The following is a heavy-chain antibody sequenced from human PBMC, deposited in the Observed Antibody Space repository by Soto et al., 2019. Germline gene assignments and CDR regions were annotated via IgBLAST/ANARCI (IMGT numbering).Heavy chain of an antibody. J-gene: IGHJ4*02. D-gene: IGHD6-19*01. Sequence: EVQLVESGGGSVQPGGSLRLSCAASGFTFSTFSMNWVRQAPGRGLEWISYISGGGRPISYADSVKGRFTISRDNTKNSLYLKMDSLTDEDTAVYYCARDLGWAFDSWGQGTLVTVSP. V-gene: IGHV3-48*02. CDR1: GFTFSTFS. CDR2: ISGGGRPI. CDR3: ARDLGWAFDS.